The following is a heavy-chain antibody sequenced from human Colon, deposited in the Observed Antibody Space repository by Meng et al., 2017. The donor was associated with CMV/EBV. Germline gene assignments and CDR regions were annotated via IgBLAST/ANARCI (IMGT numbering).Heavy chain of an antibody. CDR3: ATDYGDYYFDR. CDR1: GGSISSSTYY. V-gene: IGHV4-39*07. J-gene: IGHJ4*02. CDR2: IYYSGYT. Sequence: LPLQESGPGLGKPSETLSLTCTVSGGSISSSTYYWGWIRQTPGKGLEWIGNIYYSGYTYYNPSLKSRLTISVDTSKNQFSLKLTSVTAADTAVYYCATDYGDYYFDRWGQGTLVTVSS. D-gene: IGHD4-17*01.